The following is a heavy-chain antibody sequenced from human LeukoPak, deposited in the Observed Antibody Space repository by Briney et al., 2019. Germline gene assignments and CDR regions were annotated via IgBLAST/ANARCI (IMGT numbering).Heavy chain of an antibody. J-gene: IGHJ4*02. CDR3: ARDFDGYSSGWFDY. CDR1: GFTSRSYG. D-gene: IGHD6-19*01. CDR2: IWYDGSNK. Sequence: GGSLGPSCAASGFTSRSYGRHWVRRAPGRGRGGGAVIWYDGSNKYYADSVKGRFTISRDNSKNTLYLQMNSLRAEDTAVYYCARDFDGYSSGWFDYWGQGTLVTVSS. V-gene: IGHV3-33*01.